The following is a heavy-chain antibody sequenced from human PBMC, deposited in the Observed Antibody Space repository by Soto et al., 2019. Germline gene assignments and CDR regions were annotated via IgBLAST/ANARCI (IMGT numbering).Heavy chain of an antibody. CDR1: GYTFTNYA. CDR2: INTGNGNT. CDR3: TRWKESYSDY. Sequence: ASVNVSCNASGYTFTNYAMHWIRQAPGQRLEWMGWINTGNGNTKYSQKFQGRFTISGDDSKSIAYLQMNSLKTDDTAVYYCTRWKESYSDYRGQGTLVTVSS. J-gene: IGHJ4*02. D-gene: IGHD1-1*01. V-gene: IGHV1-3*04.